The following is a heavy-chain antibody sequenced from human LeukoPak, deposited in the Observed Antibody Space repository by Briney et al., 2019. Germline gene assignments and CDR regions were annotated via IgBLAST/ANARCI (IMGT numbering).Heavy chain of an antibody. Sequence: PSETLTLTCAVNGGSFGGYYWSWFRQPPGKGPGWIGEINHSGSTNYNPSLKSRVTISVDTSKNQFSLKLSSVTAADTAVYYCARGRVVPAATTMNWFDPWGQGTLVTVSS. D-gene: IGHD2-2*01. CDR2: INHSGST. CDR3: ARGRVVPAATTMNWFDP. V-gene: IGHV4-34*01. CDR1: GGSFGGYY. J-gene: IGHJ5*02.